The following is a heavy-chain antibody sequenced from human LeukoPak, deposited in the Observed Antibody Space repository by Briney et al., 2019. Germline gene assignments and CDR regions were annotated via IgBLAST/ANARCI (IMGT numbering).Heavy chain of an antibody. CDR2: IGSDNKP. D-gene: IGHD3-22*01. Sequence: GGSLRLSCEASGFTFSAYAMTWVRQAPGKGLEWLSSIGSDNKPHYSESVKGRFAISRDNSESMLFLQLNSLRAEDTALYYCARPNITSYYDSRGYDAFDVWGQGTMVTVSS. CDR1: GFTFSAYA. CDR3: ARPNITSYYDSRGYDAFDV. J-gene: IGHJ3*01. V-gene: IGHV3-23*01.